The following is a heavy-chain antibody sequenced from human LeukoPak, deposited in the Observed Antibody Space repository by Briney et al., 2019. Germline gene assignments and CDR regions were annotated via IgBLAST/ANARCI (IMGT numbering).Heavy chain of an antibody. CDR1: GFTFDVYA. D-gene: IGHD5-18*01. J-gene: IGHJ6*03. CDR3: AKSGIIQGYYFYYMDV. Sequence: PGGSLRLSCAASGFTFDVYAMHWVRQAPGKGLEWVSGISWKSDRIGYADSVKGRFTISRDNAKNSLYVQMNSLRAGDTALYYCAKSGIIQGYYFYYMDVWGKGTTVTISS. V-gene: IGHV3-9*01. CDR2: ISWKSDRI.